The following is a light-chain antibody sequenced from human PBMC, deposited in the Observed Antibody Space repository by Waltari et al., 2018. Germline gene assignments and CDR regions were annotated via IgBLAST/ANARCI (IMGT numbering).Light chain of an antibody. Sequence: QSALTQPASVSGSPGQSITMSCTGTRSDVGDSDYVSWYQQHPGKAPKLMIHDVGNRPSGVSNRFSGSKSGNTASLTISGLQAADEADYYCSSYTNRRTVVFGGGTKLTVL. J-gene: IGLJ2*01. V-gene: IGLV2-14*03. CDR2: DVG. CDR1: RSDVGDSDY. CDR3: SSYTNRRTVV.